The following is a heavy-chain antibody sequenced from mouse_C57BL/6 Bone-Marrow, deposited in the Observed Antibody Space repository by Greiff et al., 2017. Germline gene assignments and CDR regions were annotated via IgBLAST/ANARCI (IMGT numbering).Heavy chain of an antibody. CDR1: GYTLTDYY. CDR3: ARQLRLAWFAY. Sequence: VQLQQSGAELVRPGASVKLSCKASGYTLTDYYINWVKQRPGQGLEWIARIYPGSGNTYYNEKFKGKATLTAEKSSSTAYMQLSSLTSEDSAVYFCARQLRLAWFAYWGQGTLVTVSA. D-gene: IGHD3-2*02. J-gene: IGHJ3*01. CDR2: IYPGSGNT. V-gene: IGHV1-76*01.